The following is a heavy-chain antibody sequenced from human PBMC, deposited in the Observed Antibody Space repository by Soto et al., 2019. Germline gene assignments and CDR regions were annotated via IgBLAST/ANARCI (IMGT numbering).Heavy chain of an antibody. D-gene: IGHD3-22*01. V-gene: IGHV3-74*01. Sequence: GGSLRLSCAASGFTFSSYWMHWVRQAPGKGLVWVSRINSDGSSTSYADSVKGRFTISRDNAKNTLYLQMNSLRAEDTAVYYCARSGLMIVDEYYFDYWGQGTLVTVSS. CDR1: GFTFSSYW. CDR3: ARSGLMIVDEYYFDY. J-gene: IGHJ4*02. CDR2: INSDGSST.